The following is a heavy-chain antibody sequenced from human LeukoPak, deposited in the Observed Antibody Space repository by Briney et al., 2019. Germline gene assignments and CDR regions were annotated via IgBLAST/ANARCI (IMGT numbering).Heavy chain of an antibody. V-gene: IGHV3-23*01. J-gene: IGHJ4*02. CDR1: GFTFSSYA. Sequence: GGSLRLSCAASGFTFSSYAMSWVRQAPGKGLEWVSAISGSGGSTYYADSVRGRFTISRDNSKNTLYLQMNSLRAEATAVYYCAKALAYCGGDCYSFGGFVDYWGQGTLVTVSS. CDR3: AKALAYCGGDCYSFGGFVDY. CDR2: ISGSGGST. D-gene: IGHD2-21*02.